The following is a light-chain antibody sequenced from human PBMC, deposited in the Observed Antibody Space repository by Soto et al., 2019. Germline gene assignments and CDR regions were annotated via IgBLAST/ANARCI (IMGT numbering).Light chain of an antibody. J-gene: IGLJ3*02. V-gene: IGLV7-46*01. Sequence: QAVVTQEPSLTVSPGGTVTLTCGSSTGSVTSGHYPYWFQQKPGQAPRALIYDTNNKHSWTPARFSGSVLGGKAALTLSGGQTEDEADYSWLLSYVGGQYVVFGGGTQLTVL. CDR3: LLSYVGGQYVV. CDR1: TGSVTSGHY. CDR2: DTN.